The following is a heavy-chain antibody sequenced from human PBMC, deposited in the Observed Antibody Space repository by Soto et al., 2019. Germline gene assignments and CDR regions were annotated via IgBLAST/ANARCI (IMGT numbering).Heavy chain of an antibody. CDR3: TTARYCSGGSCYSPYWYFDL. CDR2: IKSKTDGGTT. Sequence: EVQLVESGGGLVKPGGSLRLSCAASGFTFSNAWMSWVRQAPGKGLEWVGRIKSKTDGGTTDYAAPVKGRFTISRDHSKNTLYLQMNSLKTEDTAVYYCTTARYCSGGSCYSPYWYFDLWGRGILVTVSS. J-gene: IGHJ2*01. V-gene: IGHV3-15*01. D-gene: IGHD2-15*01. CDR1: GFTFSNAW.